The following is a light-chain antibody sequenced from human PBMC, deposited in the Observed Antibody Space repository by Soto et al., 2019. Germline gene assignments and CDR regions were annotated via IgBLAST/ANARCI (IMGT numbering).Light chain of an antibody. V-gene: IGLV2-14*01. Sequence: QSVLTQPASVSGSPGQSITISCTGTTSDVGRYNFVSWYQQHPGKAPKLMIYEVTNRPSGVSNRFSGSKSGNTASLTISGLQSEDEADYYCSSYRDSRSRVFGTGTKVTVL. CDR2: EVT. CDR1: TSDVGRYNF. CDR3: SSYRDSRSRV. J-gene: IGLJ1*01.